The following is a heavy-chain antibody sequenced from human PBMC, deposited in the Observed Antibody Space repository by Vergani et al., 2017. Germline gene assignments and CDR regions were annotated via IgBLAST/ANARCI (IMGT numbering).Heavy chain of an antibody. V-gene: IGHV1-2*02. CDR1: GYIFTDYY. CDR2: IDTKSGDT. Sequence: QVQLVQSGSEVKKPGASMKVSCKASGYIFTDYYIHWVRQAPGQGPEWMGWIDTKSGDTSYAQQFQGRVTMTRVPSLRSAYMDLGRLTSDDSAVYYCVRRTDGCRGAVCYSAPVYMDVWGEGTTVTVSS. CDR3: VRRTDGCRGAVCYSAPVYMDV. J-gene: IGHJ6*03. D-gene: IGHD2-21*01.